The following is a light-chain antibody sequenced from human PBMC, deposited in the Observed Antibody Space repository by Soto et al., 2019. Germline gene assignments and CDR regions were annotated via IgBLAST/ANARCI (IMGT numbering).Light chain of an antibody. CDR2: AVS. CDR1: SSDFGGYNF. J-gene: IGLJ1*01. V-gene: IGLV2-14*01. Sequence: QSVLTQPASVSGSPGQSITISCTGTSSDFGGYNFVSWYQHRPGKAPKLMIYAVSNRPSGVSNRFSGSKSGNTASLTISGLQAEDEANYYCCSYPRYSPYVFGTGTKVTVL. CDR3: CSYPRYSPYV.